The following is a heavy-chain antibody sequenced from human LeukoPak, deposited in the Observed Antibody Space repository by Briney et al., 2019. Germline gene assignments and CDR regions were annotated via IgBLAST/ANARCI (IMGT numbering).Heavy chain of an antibody. V-gene: IGHV4-38-2*01. CDR1: GYFISSGYY. J-gene: IGHJ4*02. D-gene: IGHD3-10*01. CDR2: IYYSGNT. Sequence: PSETLSLTCAVSGYFISSGYYWGWIRQPPGKGLEWIGTIYYSGNTYYNPSLKSRVTISVDTSKNQFSLKLSSVTAADTAVYCARGRGVVRGVIPQGYFDYWGQGTLVPVSS. CDR3: RGRGVVRGVIPQGYFDY.